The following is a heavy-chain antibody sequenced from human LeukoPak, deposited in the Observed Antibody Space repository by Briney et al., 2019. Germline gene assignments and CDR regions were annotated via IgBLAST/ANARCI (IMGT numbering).Heavy chain of an antibody. CDR3: ARDLYRIAAAGTRGYFQH. D-gene: IGHD6-13*01. J-gene: IGHJ1*01. V-gene: IGHV1-2*06. Sequence: VASVTVSCKASGYTFTGYYMHWVRQAPGQGLEWMGRINPNSGGTNYAQKFQGRVTMTRDTSISTAYMELSRLRSDDTAVYYCARDLYRIAAAGTRGYFQHWGQGTLVTVSS. CDR1: GYTFTGYY. CDR2: INPNSGGT.